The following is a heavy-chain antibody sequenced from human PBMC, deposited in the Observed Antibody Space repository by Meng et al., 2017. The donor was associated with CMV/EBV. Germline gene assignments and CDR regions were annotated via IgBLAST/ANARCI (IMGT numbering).Heavy chain of an antibody. J-gene: IGHJ4*02. Sequence: VRLLQSGAEVKKHGASVKVPCKASGYTFTGYYMHWGRQAPGQGLVWRGWINPNSGGTNYAQKFQGRVTMTRDTSISTAYMELSRLRSDDTAVYYCARHYDYDDYWGQGTLVTVSS. V-gene: IGHV1-2*02. D-gene: IGHD3-16*01. CDR1: GYTFTGYY. CDR2: INPNSGGT. CDR3: ARHYDYDDY.